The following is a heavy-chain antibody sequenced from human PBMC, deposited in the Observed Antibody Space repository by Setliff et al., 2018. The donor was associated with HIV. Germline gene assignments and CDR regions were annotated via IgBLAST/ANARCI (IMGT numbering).Heavy chain of an antibody. CDR2: INHSGST. Sequence: PPETLSLTCAVYGGSFSGYYWNWIRQPPGKGLEWIGEINHSGSTNYNPSLKSRVTISVDTSKNQYSLKLNSVTAADTAVYYCARGTFSGPDYWGQGTLVTVSS. J-gene: IGHJ4*02. D-gene: IGHD1-26*01. V-gene: IGHV4-34*01. CDR1: GGSFSGYY. CDR3: ARGTFSGPDY.